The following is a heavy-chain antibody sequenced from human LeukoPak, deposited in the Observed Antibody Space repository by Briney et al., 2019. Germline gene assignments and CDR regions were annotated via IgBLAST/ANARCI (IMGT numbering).Heavy chain of an antibody. CDR2: ISSSGYYI. J-gene: IGHJ3*02. CDR3: ARLGYCSGGSCYAGAFDI. V-gene: IGHV3-21*01. Sequence: GGSLRLSCAASGFTLSSYSMNWVRQAPGKGLEWVSSISSSGYYIFYADSVEGRFTISRDNDKNSLFLQMNSLRAEDTAVYYCARLGYCSGGSCYAGAFDIWGQGTMVTVSS. D-gene: IGHD2-15*01. CDR1: GFTLSSYS.